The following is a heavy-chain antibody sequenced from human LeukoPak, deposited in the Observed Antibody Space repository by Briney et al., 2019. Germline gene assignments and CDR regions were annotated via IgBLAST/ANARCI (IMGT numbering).Heavy chain of an antibody. CDR1: GFTFSSYA. D-gene: IGHD3-3*01. CDR2: ISGSGGST. Sequence: PGRSLRLSCAASGFTFSSYAMHWVRQAPGKGLEWVSAISGSGGSTYYADSVKGRFTISRDNSKNTLYLQMNSLRAEDTAVYYCAKVNDFWSGYYPNYWGQGTLVTVSS. J-gene: IGHJ4*02. CDR3: AKVNDFWSGYYPNY. V-gene: IGHV3-23*01.